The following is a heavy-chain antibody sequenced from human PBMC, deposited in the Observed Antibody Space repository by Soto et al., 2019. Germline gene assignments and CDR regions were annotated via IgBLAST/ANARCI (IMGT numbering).Heavy chain of an antibody. Sequence: PSETLSLTCTVSGDSIRSYYWIWIRQPPGKGLEWIGYISYTGSTHYNPSLKSRVTISADTSKNQFSLKLSSVTTADTALYYCAREGVAAPYYYYGMDVWGQGSTVTV. D-gene: IGHD2-15*01. CDR1: GDSIRSYY. V-gene: IGHV4-59*01. CDR3: AREGVAAPYYYYGMDV. CDR2: ISYTGST. J-gene: IGHJ6*02.